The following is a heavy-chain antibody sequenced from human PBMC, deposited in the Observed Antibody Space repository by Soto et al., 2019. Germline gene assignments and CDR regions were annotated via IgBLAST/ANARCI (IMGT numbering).Heavy chain of an antibody. Sequence: QVQLVQSGGGVVQPGGSLRVSCAVSGFTFRSYGMHWVRQAPGRGLEWVALIWFDGTKTYYADSVEGRFTVSRDNSKNTLYLQMNSLRAEDTAVYYCARERDGYSSGWRDLLLWGQGTLVTVSS. D-gene: IGHD6-19*01. V-gene: IGHV3-33*01. CDR1: GFTFRSYG. J-gene: IGHJ1*01. CDR2: IWFDGTKT. CDR3: ARERDGYSSGWRDLLL.